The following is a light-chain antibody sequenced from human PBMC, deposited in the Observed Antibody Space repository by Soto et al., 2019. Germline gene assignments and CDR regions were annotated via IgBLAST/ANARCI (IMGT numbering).Light chain of an antibody. Sequence: DIQITQSPSSLSASVGTRVTITCRTSQPISDYLNWYQQKPGKAPSLLIYTASNLQIGVPSRFSGSGSGTHFTLTISSLQPDDFATYYCQHYNSYSEAFGQGTKVDIK. CDR1: QPISDY. V-gene: IGKV1-16*01. CDR2: TAS. CDR3: QHYNSYSEA. J-gene: IGKJ1*01.